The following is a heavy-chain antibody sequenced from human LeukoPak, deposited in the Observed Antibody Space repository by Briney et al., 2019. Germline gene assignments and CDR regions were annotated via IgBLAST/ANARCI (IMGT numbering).Heavy chain of an antibody. CDR3: ARDLPYYYDSSGYYFNWFDP. CDR2: INPSGGST. V-gene: IGHV1-46*01. CDR1: GYTFTSYY. D-gene: IGHD3-22*01. J-gene: IGHJ5*02. Sequence: ASVKVSCKASGYTFTSYYMHWVRQAPGQGLEWMGIINPSGGSTSYAQKFQGRVTMTRDTSTSTVYMELSSLRSEDTAVYYCARDLPYYYDSSGYYFNWFDPWGQGTLVTVSS.